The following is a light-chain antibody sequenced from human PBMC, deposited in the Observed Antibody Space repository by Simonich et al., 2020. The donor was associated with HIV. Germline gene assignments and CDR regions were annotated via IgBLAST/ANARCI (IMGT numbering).Light chain of an antibody. V-gene: IGKV4-1*01. CDR3: QQYYDTPYT. CDR2: WAS. J-gene: IGKJ2*01. CDR1: QSVLYSPNNKNY. Sequence: DIVMTQSPDFLAVSLGERATINCKSSQSVLYSPNNKNYLAWYQQKPGQPPKLLIYWASTRESGVSDRFSGSGSGTDFTLTISSLQAEDVAVYYCQQYYDTPYTFGQGTKLEIK.